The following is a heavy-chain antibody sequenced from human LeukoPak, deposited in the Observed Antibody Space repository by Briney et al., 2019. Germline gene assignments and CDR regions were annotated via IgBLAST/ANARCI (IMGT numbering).Heavy chain of an antibody. Sequence: GGSLRLSCAASGFTFSSYAMSWVRQAPGKGLEWVSAISGSGGSTYYADSVKGRFTISRDNSKNTLYLQMNSLRAEDTAVYYCAKDIGSDDSSGYYYSLFDHWGQGTLVTVSS. D-gene: IGHD3-22*01. CDR1: GFTFSSYA. V-gene: IGHV3-23*01. CDR2: ISGSGGST. CDR3: AKDIGSDDSSGYYYSLFDH. J-gene: IGHJ4*02.